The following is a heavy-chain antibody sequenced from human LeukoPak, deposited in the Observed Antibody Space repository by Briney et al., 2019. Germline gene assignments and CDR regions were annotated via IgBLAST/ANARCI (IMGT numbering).Heavy chain of an antibody. CDR1: GGSISSYY. Sequence: SETLSLTCTVSGGSISSYYWTWIRQPPGKGLEWIAYTHYSGSTNYNPSLMGRVTISLDTSKNQFSLKLSSVTAADTAVYYCARLPYYYDSSGYYYFSFDYWGQGTLVTVSS. CDR3: ARLPYYYDSSGYYYFSFDY. V-gene: IGHV4-59*01. D-gene: IGHD3-22*01. J-gene: IGHJ4*02. CDR2: THYSGST.